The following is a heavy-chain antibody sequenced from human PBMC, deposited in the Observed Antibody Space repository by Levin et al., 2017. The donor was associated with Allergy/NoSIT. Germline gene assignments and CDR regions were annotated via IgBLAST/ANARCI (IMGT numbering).Heavy chain of an antibody. J-gene: IGHJ6*02. CDR3: AKGRADYYYYGMDV. CDR1: GFTFRSYA. CDR2: ISGSGGST. V-gene: IGHV3-23*01. Sequence: GGSLRLSCAASGFTFRSYAMSWVRQAPGKGLEWVSAISGSGGSTYYADSVKGRFTISRDNSKNTLYLQMNSLRAEDTDVYYCAKGRADYYYYGMDVWGQGTTVTVSS. D-gene: IGHD3-10*01.